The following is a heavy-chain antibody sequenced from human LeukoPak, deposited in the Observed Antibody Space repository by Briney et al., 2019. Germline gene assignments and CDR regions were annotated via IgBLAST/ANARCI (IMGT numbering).Heavy chain of an antibody. CDR1: GFTFSSYA. V-gene: IGHV3-30*04. Sequence: QPGRSLRLSCAASGFTFSSYAMHWVRQAPGKGLEWVAVISYDGSNKYYADSVKGRFTISRDNSKNTLYLQMNSLRAEDTAVYYCARVQRRQLGHAFDIWGQGTMVTVSS. CDR3: ARVQRRQLGHAFDI. D-gene: IGHD6-13*01. J-gene: IGHJ3*02. CDR2: ISYDGSNK.